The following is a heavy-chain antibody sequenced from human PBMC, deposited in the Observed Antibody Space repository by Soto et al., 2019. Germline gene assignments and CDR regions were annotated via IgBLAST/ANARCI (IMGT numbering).Heavy chain of an antibody. CDR3: AREEAYYYDSSGRKTFWFDP. CDR1: GGSISSGGYY. Sequence: SETLSLTCTVSGGSISSGGYYWSWIRQHPGKGLEWIGYIYFSGSTYYNPSLKSRVTISVDTSKNQFSLKLSSVTAADTAVYYCAREEAYYYDSSGRKTFWFDPWGQGTLVTVSS. J-gene: IGHJ5*02. CDR2: IYFSGST. D-gene: IGHD3-22*01. V-gene: IGHV4-30-4*08.